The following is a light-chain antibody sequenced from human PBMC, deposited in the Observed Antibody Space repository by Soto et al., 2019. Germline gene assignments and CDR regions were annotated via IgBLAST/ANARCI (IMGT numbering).Light chain of an antibody. V-gene: IGKV1-27*01. Sequence: DIQMTQSPTSLSASVGDRVTITCRASQGIRNFVAWYQQKPGKAPKLLIYAASTLQSGVPSRFSCSGSGTAFTLTINSLQPEDVETYACQKYSSVPVFGPGTKVEIK. J-gene: IGKJ3*01. CDR3: QKYSSVPV. CDR1: QGIRNF. CDR2: AAS.